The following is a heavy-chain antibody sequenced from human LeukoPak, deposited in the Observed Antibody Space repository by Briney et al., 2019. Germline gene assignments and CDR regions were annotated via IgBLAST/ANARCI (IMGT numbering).Heavy chain of an antibody. CDR2: IYHSGST. CDR3: ASLGVPAARYYFDY. J-gene: IGHJ4*02. V-gene: IGHV4-38-2*01. CDR1: GYSISSGYY. D-gene: IGHD2-2*01. Sequence: SETLSLTCAVSGYSISSGYYWGWIRQPPGKGLEWIGSIYHSGSTYNNPSLKSRVTISVDTSKNQFSLKLSSVTAADTAVYYCASLGVPAARYYFDYWGQGTLVTVSS.